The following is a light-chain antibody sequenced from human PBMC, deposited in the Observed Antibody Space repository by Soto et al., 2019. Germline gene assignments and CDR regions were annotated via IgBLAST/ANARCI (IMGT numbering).Light chain of an antibody. Sequence: DIQMTQSPSSLSASVGDRVTITCRASPGISYSLAWYQQKPGKAPYLRIFAAFTLRSGVPSRFSGSGSGTDFTLTISSLQPEEVATYYCQNYNTAPLFGGGTKVEIK. CDR2: AAF. J-gene: IGKJ4*01. V-gene: IGKV1-27*01. CDR1: PGISYS. CDR3: QNYNTAPL.